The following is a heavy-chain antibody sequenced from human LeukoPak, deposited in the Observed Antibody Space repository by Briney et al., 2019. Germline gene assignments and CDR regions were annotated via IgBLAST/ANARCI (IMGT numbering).Heavy chain of an antibody. Sequence: GGSLRLSCAASGFTFSSYGMHWVRQAPGKGLEWVAFIRYDGSNKYYADSVKGRFTISRDNSKNTLYLQMNSLRAEDTAVYYCAKDRQSGRASLGATRFDYWGQGTLVTVSP. CDR2: IRYDGSNK. D-gene: IGHD1-26*01. CDR1: GFTFSSYG. J-gene: IGHJ4*02. CDR3: AKDRQSGRASLGATRFDY. V-gene: IGHV3-30*02.